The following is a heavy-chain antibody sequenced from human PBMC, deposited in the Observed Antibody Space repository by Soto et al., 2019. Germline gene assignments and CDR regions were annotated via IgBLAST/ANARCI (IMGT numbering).Heavy chain of an antibody. CDR2: ISYDGSNK. CDR3: ASARVGSAFDI. D-gene: IGHD1-26*01. J-gene: IGHJ3*02. V-gene: IGHV3-30-3*01. Sequence: LRLSCAASGFTFSSYAMHWVRQAPGKGLEWVAVISYDGSNKYYADSVKGRFTISRDNSKNTLYLQMNSLRAEDAAVYYCASARVGSAFDIWGQGTMVTVSS. CDR1: GFTFSSYA.